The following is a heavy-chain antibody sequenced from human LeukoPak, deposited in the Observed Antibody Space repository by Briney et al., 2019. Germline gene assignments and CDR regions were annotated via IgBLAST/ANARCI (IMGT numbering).Heavy chain of an antibody. J-gene: IGHJ4*02. V-gene: IGHV3-23*01. CDR3: AKRDYDFWSGYNTHFDY. Sequence: PGGSLRLSCVASGFTFTNYAMNWVRQAPGKGPEWVAAVSGGDENKYYADSVKGRFTISRDNSKNTLYLQMNSLRAEDTAVYYCAKRDYDFWSGYNTHFDYWGQGTLVTVSS. D-gene: IGHD3-3*01. CDR2: VSGGDENK. CDR1: GFTFTNYA.